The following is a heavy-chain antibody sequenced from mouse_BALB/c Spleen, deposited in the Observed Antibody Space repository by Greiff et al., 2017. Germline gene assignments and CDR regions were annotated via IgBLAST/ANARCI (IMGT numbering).Heavy chain of an antibody. CDR1: GFSLSTSGMG. J-gene: IGHJ2*01. CDR3: ARRDYYGSSLFDY. V-gene: IGHV8-8*01. D-gene: IGHD1-1*01. Sequence: QVTLKVSGPGILQPSQTLSLTCSFSGFSLSTSGMGVGWIRQPSGKGLEWLAHIWWDDDKRYNPALKSRLTISKDTSSNQVFLKIASVDTADTATYYCARRDYYGSSLFDYWGQGTTLTVSS. CDR2: IWWDDDK.